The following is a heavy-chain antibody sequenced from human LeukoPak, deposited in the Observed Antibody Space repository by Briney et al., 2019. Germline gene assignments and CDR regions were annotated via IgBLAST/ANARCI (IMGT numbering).Heavy chain of an antibody. Sequence: PSETLSLTCTVSGGSISNYYWSWIRQPPGKGLEWIGEINHSGSTNYNPSLKSRVTISLDTSKNQFSLKLSSVTAADTAVYYCARGGGSYYYWGQGTLVTVSS. CDR3: ARGGGSYYY. CDR2: INHSGST. V-gene: IGHV4-34*01. D-gene: IGHD1-26*01. CDR1: GGSISNYY. J-gene: IGHJ4*02.